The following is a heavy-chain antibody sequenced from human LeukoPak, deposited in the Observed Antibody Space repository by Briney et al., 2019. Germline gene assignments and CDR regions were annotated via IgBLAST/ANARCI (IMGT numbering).Heavy chain of an antibody. CDR3: ARSSLAISRVVAAVSDY. D-gene: IGHD2-15*01. CDR2: INPNSGGT. J-gene: IGHJ4*02. Sequence: ASVKVSCKASGYTFTGYYMHWVRQAPGQGLEWMGRINPNSGGTNYAQKFQGRVTMTRDTSISTAYMELSRLRSDETAVYYCARSSLAISRVVAAVSDYWGQGTLVTVSS. V-gene: IGHV1-2*06. CDR1: GYTFTGYY.